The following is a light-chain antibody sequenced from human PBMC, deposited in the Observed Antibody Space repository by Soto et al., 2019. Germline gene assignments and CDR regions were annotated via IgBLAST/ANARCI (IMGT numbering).Light chain of an antibody. CDR2: GAS. CDR1: QNIGTY. CDR3: QQYGTSPRWT. J-gene: IGKJ1*01. V-gene: IGKV3-20*01. Sequence: IVLTQSPGTLFLSPGERATLSCSASQNIGTYLAWYQQKSGQAPRPLIFGASTRANGVPDTFSGSGSGTDFTLTISRLDPEDFAVYYCQQYGTSPRWTFGQGTKVDIK.